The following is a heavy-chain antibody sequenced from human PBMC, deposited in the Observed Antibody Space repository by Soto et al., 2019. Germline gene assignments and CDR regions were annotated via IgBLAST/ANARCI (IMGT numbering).Heavy chain of an antibody. Sequence: EVQLLESGGGLVQPGGSLRLSCAASGFTFSSYAMSWVRQAPGKGLEWVSAISGSGGSTYYADSVKGRFTISRDNSKTTLYLQMNSLRAEDTGVYYCAQDWRYCDCFDYWGQGTLVTVSS. CDR1: GFTFSSYA. CDR3: AQDWRYCDCFDY. J-gene: IGHJ4*02. V-gene: IGHV3-23*01. D-gene: IGHD2-15*01. CDR2: ISGSGGST.